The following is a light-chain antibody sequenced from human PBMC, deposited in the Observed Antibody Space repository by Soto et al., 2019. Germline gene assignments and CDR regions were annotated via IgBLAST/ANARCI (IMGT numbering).Light chain of an antibody. V-gene: IGLV1-40*01. CDR2: GNT. CDR1: TSNIGAGLD. Sequence: QSVLTQPPSVSGAPGQRVTISCTGSTSNIGAGLDVHWYQHLPGTAPKLLIYGNTNRPSGVPDRFSGSKSGTSASLAITGLQAEDEADYYCQSYDSSLSGPVFGGGTKLTVL. J-gene: IGLJ2*01. CDR3: QSYDSSLSGPV.